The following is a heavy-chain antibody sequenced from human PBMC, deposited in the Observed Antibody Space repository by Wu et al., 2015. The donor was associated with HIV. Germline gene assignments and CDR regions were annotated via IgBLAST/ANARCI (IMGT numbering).Heavy chain of an antibody. J-gene: IGHJ4*02. D-gene: IGHD6-19*01. V-gene: IGHV1-18*01. CDR3: ARELGTIAVARYPPVY. CDR2: ISGYNGDT. CDR1: GYTFTTYG. Sequence: QVQLVQSGAEVKKPGASVKVSCKASGYTFTTYGISWVRQSPGQGLEWMGWISGYNGDTNYAQEFQGRVTMTTDTSTNTAYMELRSLRSDDTAVYYCARELGTIAVARYPPVYWGQGTLVTVSS.